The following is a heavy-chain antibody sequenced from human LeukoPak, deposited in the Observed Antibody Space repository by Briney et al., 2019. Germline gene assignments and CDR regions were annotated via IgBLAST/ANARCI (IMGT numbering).Heavy chain of an antibody. J-gene: IGHJ4*02. Sequence: GASLQISCKGTGSNFTSYWIGWVRQLPGKGLEWMGIIYPGDSDTRYSPSFQGQVTISADKSISTAYLQWSSLKASDTAMYYCARLDSSGWPGEFDYWGQGTLVTVSS. CDR1: GSNFTSYW. CDR2: IYPGDSDT. CDR3: ARLDSSGWPGEFDY. D-gene: IGHD6-19*01. V-gene: IGHV5-51*01.